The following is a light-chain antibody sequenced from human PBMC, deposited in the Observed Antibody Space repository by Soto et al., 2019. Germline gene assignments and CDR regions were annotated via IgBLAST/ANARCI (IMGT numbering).Light chain of an antibody. V-gene: IGLV1-44*01. CDR3: AAGDDSLNGPV. CDR2: SNN. J-gene: IGLJ3*02. CDR1: SSNIGSNT. Sequence: QSVLTQPPSASGTTGQRVTISCSGSSSNIGSNTVNWYQQLPGTAPKLLIYSNNQRPSGVPDRFSGSKSGTSASLAISGLQSEDEADYYCAAGDDSLNGPVFGGGTKLTVL.